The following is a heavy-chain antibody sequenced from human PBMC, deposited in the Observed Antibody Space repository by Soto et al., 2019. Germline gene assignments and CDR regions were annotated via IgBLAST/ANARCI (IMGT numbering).Heavy chain of an antibody. Sequence: GESLKISCKGSGYSFTSYWISWVRQMPGKGLEWMGRIDPSDSYTNYSPSFQGHVTISADKSISTAYLQWSSLKASDTAMYYCARTYDSSGYGRGNFDYWGQGTLVTVSS. D-gene: IGHD3-22*01. CDR1: GYSFTSYW. CDR2: IDPSDSYT. J-gene: IGHJ4*02. V-gene: IGHV5-10-1*01. CDR3: ARTYDSSGYGRGNFDY.